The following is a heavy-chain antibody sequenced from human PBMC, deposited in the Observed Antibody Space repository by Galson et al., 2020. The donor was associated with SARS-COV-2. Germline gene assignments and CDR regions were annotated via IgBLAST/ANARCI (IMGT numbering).Heavy chain of an antibody. Sequence: ASVTVSCQASGHTISNSGITWVRQGPGQGLEWMGWIRDYNGKTNYAQKVQGRVTMTTDTSTNTAYMELRSLRSDDTAVYYCARTREITVAGRNTFDIWGQGTMVTVS. J-gene: IGHJ3*02. V-gene: IGHV1-18*01. CDR3: ARTREITVAGRNTFDI. D-gene: IGHD6-19*01. CDR2: IRDYNGKT. CDR1: GHTISNSG.